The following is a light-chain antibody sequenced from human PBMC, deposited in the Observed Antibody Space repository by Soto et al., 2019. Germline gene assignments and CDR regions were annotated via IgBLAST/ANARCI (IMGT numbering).Light chain of an antibody. V-gene: IGKV3-20*01. J-gene: IGKJ4*01. CDR1: QSVDSNY. CDR3: QQYGSSRNT. CDR2: GAS. Sequence: EIVLTQSPGTLSLSPGEGATLSCRASQSVDSNYLAWYQKKPGQAPRLLIYGASSRATGIPDRFSGSGSGTDFPLTISRLEPEDFAVYYCQQYGSSRNTFGGGTKVEIK.